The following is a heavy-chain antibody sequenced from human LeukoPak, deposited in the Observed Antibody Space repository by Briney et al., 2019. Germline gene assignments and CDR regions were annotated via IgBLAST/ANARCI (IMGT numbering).Heavy chain of an antibody. J-gene: IGHJ4*02. CDR2: IFGSGGST. CDR1: GFTFSSYA. V-gene: IGHV3-23*01. Sequence: GGSLRLSCAASGFTFSSYAMYWVRQAPGKGLEWVSGIFGSGGSTHYADSVKGRFTISRDNSRNTVYLQMNSLRAEDTAVYYCAKTTTGYSSGRFPGWPVDYWGQGTLVTVSS. D-gene: IGHD6-19*01. CDR3: AKTTTGYSSGRFPGWPVDY.